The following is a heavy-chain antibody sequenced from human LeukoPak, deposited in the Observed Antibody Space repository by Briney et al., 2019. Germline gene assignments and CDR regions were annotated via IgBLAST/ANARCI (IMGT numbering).Heavy chain of an antibody. V-gene: IGHV3-21*01. Sequence: GGSLRLSCAASGFTFSSYSMNWVRQAPGKGLEWVSSISSSSSYIYYADSVKGRFTISRDNAKNSLYLQMNSLRAEDTAVYYCARDIVVVPAATRSGYYYYGMDVWGQGTTVTVSS. J-gene: IGHJ6*02. D-gene: IGHD2-2*01. CDR3: ARDIVVVPAATRSGYYYYGMDV. CDR2: ISSSSSYI. CDR1: GFTFSSYS.